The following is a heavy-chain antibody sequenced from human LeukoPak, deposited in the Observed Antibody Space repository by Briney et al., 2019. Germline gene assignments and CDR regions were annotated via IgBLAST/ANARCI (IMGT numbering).Heavy chain of an antibody. V-gene: IGHV3-30*18. J-gene: IGHJ4*02. Sequence: GGSLRLSCAPPGLTLSSYGMHWARQAPGKALEWVADISYDGSNKYYADSVKGGFTISRDNSNNTLYLQMNSLRAEDTAVYYCAKGEHYDFWRGYYTVDYWGQGTLVTVSS. CDR1: GLTLSSYG. D-gene: IGHD3-3*01. CDR3: AKGEHYDFWRGYYTVDY. CDR2: ISYDGSNK.